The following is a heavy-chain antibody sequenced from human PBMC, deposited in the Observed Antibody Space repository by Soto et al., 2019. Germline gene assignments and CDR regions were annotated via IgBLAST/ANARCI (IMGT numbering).Heavy chain of an antibody. CDR2: IWHDGKNK. CDR3: ARDPGQDEAMDY. J-gene: IGHJ4*02. Sequence: QVQVVESGGGVVQPGRSLRLSCAASGFTFSNFGMHWVRQAPGKGLEWVAVIWHDGKNKYYADSAEGRFTISRDNSKNTLYLQLNSLRAEDTDVYYCARDPGQDEAMDYWGQQTLVTVSS. V-gene: IGHV3-33*01. CDR1: GFTFSNFG.